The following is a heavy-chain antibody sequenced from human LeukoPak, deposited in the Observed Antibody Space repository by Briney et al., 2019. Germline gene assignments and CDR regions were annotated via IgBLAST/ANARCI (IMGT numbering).Heavy chain of an antibody. CDR3: ARWYSSSWYRPGKWFDP. Sequence: GESLKISCKGSGYSFTSYWIGWVRQMPGKGLGWMGIIYPGDSDTRYSPSFQGQVTISADKSISTAYLQWSSLKASDTAMYYCARWYSSSWYRPGKWFDPWGQGTLVTVSS. CDR2: IYPGDSDT. J-gene: IGHJ5*02. D-gene: IGHD6-13*01. V-gene: IGHV5-51*01. CDR1: GYSFTSYW.